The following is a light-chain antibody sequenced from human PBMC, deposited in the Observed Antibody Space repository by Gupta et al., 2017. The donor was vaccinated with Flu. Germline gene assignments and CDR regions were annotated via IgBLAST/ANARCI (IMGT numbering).Light chain of an antibody. V-gene: IGKV3-20*01. CDR2: AAS. CDR1: QSVSSSY. J-gene: IGKJ2*01. CDR3: QEYSSSRPT. Sequence: ESATLSCRASQSVSSSYLAWYQQKPGQVPRRLIYAASTRATGIPDRFSGSGSGTHFTLTISRLESEDFAVYYCQEYSSSRPTFGRGTKLEIK.